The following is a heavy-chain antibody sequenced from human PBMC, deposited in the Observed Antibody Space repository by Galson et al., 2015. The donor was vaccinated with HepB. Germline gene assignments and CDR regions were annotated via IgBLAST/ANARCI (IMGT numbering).Heavy chain of an antibody. CDR2: ISSRETA. Sequence: SLRLSCAASGFTFSNFEMNWVRQAPGKGLEWIPYISSRETAYYADSVKGRLSISRDNAKNSLYLQMNSLRAEDTAVYYCARDLSGSGTFLVYYYGMDVWGQGTTVTVSS. J-gene: IGHJ6*02. D-gene: IGHD3-10*01. CDR3: ARDLSGSGTFLVYYYGMDV. V-gene: IGHV3-48*03. CDR1: GFTFSNFE.